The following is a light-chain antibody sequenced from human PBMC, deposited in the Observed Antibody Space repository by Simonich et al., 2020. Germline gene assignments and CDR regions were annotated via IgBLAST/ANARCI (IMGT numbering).Light chain of an antibody. J-gene: IGKJ1*01. CDR1: QSVLYSSNNKNY. Sequence: DIVMTHSPDSLAVSLGERATINCKSSQSVLYSSNNKNYLAWYQQKPGQPPKLLIYWASTRESGVPDRFSGRGSGTDFTLTISSLQAEDVAVYYCQQYYSTPLTFGQGTKVEIK. CDR3: QQYYSTPLT. V-gene: IGKV4-1*01. CDR2: WAS.